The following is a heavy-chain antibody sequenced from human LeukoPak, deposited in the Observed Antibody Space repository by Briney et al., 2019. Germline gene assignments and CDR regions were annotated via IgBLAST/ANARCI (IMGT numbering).Heavy chain of an antibody. CDR2: IYYSGST. D-gene: IGHD2-21*01. J-gene: IGHJ4*02. CDR1: GGSISSYY. Sequence: SETLSLTCTVSGGSISSYYWGWIRQPPGKGLEWIGSIYYSGSTYFNPSLKSRVTISVDTSKNQFSLKLSSVTAADTAVYYCARTVLGGGATKRLFDYWGQGTLVTVSS. V-gene: IGHV4-39*07. CDR3: ARTVLGGGATKRLFDY.